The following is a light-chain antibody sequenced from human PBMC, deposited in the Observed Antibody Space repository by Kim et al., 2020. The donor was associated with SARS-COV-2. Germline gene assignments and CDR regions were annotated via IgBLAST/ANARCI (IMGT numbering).Light chain of an antibody. CDR3: QQRSNWPYT. V-gene: IGKV3-11*01. CDR1: KSISNY. Sequence: LSPGGRATLYCRASKSISNYIAWYQQKPGQTPRLRIYDASNRATGIPARFSGSGSGTDFTITISSLEPEDFAVYYCQQRSNWPYTFGQGTKLEI. J-gene: IGKJ2*01. CDR2: DAS.